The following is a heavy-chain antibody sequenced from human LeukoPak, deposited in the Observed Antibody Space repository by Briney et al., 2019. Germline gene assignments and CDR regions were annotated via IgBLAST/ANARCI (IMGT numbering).Heavy chain of an antibody. J-gene: IGHJ4*02. V-gene: IGHV3-9*01. CDR3: ATSPDYYGSGSHYN. D-gene: IGHD3-10*01. CDR1: GFAFHNYA. CDR2: ISWNSRTL. Sequence: PGRSLRLSCAASGFAFHNYAMHWVRQAPGKGLEWVSRISWNSRTLGHADSVKGRFTISRDNARTSLYLQMNSLRAEDTALYYCATSPDYYGSGSHYNWGQGTLVTVSS.